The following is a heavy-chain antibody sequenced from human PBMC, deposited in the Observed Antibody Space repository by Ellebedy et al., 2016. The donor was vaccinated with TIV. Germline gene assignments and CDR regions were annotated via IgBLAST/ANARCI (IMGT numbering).Heavy chain of an antibody. Sequence: SETLSLTCTVSGGSISSGGYYWSWIRQHPGKGLEWIGYIYYSGSTYYNPSLKSRVTISVDTSKNQFSLKLSSVTAADTAVYYSARDKTPTFGGGDEGYGMDVWGQGTTVTVSS. V-gene: IGHV4-31*03. D-gene: IGHD3-16*01. CDR2: IYYSGST. CDR1: GGSISSGGYY. J-gene: IGHJ6*02. CDR3: ARDKTPTFGGGDEGYGMDV.